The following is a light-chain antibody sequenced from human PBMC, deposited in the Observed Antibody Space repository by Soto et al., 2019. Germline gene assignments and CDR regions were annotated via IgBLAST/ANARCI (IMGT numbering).Light chain of an antibody. V-gene: IGKV1-39*01. Sequence: DIPVTPSPSSLSASVGDRVTITCRASQNIKNYLSWSQQKPGKAPKLLIYTASSLQSGVPSRFSGSGFGTDFSLTIDSLQPEDFASYYCQQSYSTPWTFGRGTKVDIK. CDR3: QQSYSTPWT. CDR2: TAS. CDR1: QNIKNY. J-gene: IGKJ1*01.